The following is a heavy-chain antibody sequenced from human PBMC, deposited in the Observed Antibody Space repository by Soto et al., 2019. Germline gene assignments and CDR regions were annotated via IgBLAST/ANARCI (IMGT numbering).Heavy chain of an antibody. CDR1: GYTFSDHD. D-gene: IGHD1-1*01. CDR3: ARVGGNWNDDYFDY. J-gene: IGHJ4*02. Sequence: QVQLVQSGAEVKKPGASVKVSCNASGYTFSDHDINWVRQATGQGPEWLGWMNPNSGDTGYAQNFQGRVTMTRDNSIRTAYMELSSLRSEDTAVYYCARVGGNWNDDYFDYWGQGTLVTVSS. V-gene: IGHV1-8*01. CDR2: MNPNSGDT.